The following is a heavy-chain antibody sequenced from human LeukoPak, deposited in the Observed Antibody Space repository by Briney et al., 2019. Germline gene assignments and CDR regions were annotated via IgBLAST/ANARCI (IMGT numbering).Heavy chain of an antibody. D-gene: IGHD2-15*01. CDR3: ARIRVVVDSDAFDI. CDR1: GFTFSSYG. CDR2: ISGSGGST. V-gene: IGHV3-23*01. J-gene: IGHJ3*02. Sequence: GGSLRLSCAASGFTFSSYGMSWVRQAPGKGLEWVSAISGSGGSTYYADSVKGRFTISRDNAKNSLYLQMNSLRAEDTAVYYCARIRVVVDSDAFDIWGQGTMVTVSS.